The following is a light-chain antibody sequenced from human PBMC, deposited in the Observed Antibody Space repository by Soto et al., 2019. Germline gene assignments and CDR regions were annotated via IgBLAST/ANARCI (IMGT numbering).Light chain of an antibody. V-gene: IGKV3-20*01. Sequence: EILLTQYPGTLSLSPGERATLSCSASQSVGSIYLAWYQQRPGQAPRLLIYGASNRATGIPVRFSGSGSGTDFTLTISGLEPEDFAVYYCQQYGSSSITFGQGTRLEIK. J-gene: IGKJ5*01. CDR1: QSVGSIY. CDR2: GAS. CDR3: QQYGSSSIT.